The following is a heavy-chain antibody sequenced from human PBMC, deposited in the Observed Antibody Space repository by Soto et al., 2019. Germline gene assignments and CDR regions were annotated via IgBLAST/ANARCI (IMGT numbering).Heavy chain of an antibody. CDR1: GFTFSSYA. Sequence: GGSLRLSCAASGFTFSSYAMSWVRQAPGKGLEWVSAISGSGGSTYYAESVKCLFTISRDNSKNTLYLQMNSLRAEDTAVYYCARSLIVEASINFYYGMDVWGQGTTVTVSS. J-gene: IGHJ6*02. CDR2: ISGSGGST. CDR3: ARSLIVEASINFYYGMDV. V-gene: IGHV3-23*01. D-gene: IGHD1-26*01.